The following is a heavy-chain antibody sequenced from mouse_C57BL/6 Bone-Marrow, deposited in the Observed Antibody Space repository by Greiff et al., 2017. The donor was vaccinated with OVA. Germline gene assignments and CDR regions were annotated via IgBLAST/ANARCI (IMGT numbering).Heavy chain of an antibody. CDR3: ARLYYDYDAVYYFDY. J-gene: IGHJ2*01. D-gene: IGHD2-4*01. CDR1: GFTFSDYG. V-gene: IGHV5-17*01. Sequence: EVQLVESGGGLVKPGGSLKLSCAASGFTFSDYGMHWVRQAPEKGLEWVAYISSGSSTIYYADTVKGRFTISRDNAKNTLFLQMTSLRSEDTAMYYCARLYYDYDAVYYFDYWGQGTTLTVSS. CDR2: ISSGSSTI.